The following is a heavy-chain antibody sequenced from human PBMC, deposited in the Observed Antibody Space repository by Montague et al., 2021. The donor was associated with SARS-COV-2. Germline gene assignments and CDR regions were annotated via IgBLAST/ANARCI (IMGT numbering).Heavy chain of an antibody. V-gene: IGHV4-39*07. CDR2: IYDSGST. J-gene: IGHJ4*02. CDR1: GGSISSSNYY. D-gene: IGHD2-2*01. CDR3: ARSQDCSTTSCHFDY. Sequence: SETLSLTCTVSGGSISSSNYYWDWIRQPPGKGLEWIGSIYDSGSTYYNPSLKSRVTISVDTSKNQFSLKLSSVTAADTAVYYCARSQDCSTTSCHFDYWGQGTLVTVSS.